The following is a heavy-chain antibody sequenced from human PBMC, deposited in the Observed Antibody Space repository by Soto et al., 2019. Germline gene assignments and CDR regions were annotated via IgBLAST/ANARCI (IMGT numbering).Heavy chain of an antibody. V-gene: IGHV5-51*01. CDR1: GYSFTSYW. CDR2: TYPGDSDT. CDR3: ARTYRSSWYYNYYSGMDV. J-gene: IGHJ6*02. Sequence: GESLKISCKGSGYSFTSYWIGWVRQMPGKGLEWMGITYPGDSDTRYSPSFQGQVTISADKSISTAYLQWSSLKASDTAMYYCARTYRSSWYYNYYSGMDVWGQGTTVTVSS. D-gene: IGHD6-13*01.